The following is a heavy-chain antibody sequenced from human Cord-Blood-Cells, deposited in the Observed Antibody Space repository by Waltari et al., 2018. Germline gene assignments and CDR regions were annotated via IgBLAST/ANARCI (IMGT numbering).Heavy chain of an antibody. CDR1: GFTFSRYA. CDR3: ATISSWYY. D-gene: IGHD6-13*01. V-gene: IGHV3-23*01. J-gene: IGHJ4*02. CDR2: ISGSGGST. Sequence: EVQLLESGGGLVQPGGSLRLSCAASGFTFSRYAISWVRQAPGKGMGGVSAISGSGGSTYYADSVKGRFTISRDNSKNTLYLQMNSLRAEDTAVYYCATISSWYYWGQGTLVTVSS.